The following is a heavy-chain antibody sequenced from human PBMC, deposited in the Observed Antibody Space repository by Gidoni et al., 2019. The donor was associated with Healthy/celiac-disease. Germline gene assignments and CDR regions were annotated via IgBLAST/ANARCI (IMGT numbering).Heavy chain of an antibody. CDR2: IYPGDSDT. V-gene: IGHV5-51*01. Sequence: EVQRVQSGAEVKKPGESLKISCKGSGYSCTRYWIGWVRQMPGKGLERMGIIYPGDSDTRYSTSFQGQVTISADKSLSTAYLQWSSLKASDTAMYYCARRDFTGQHFDYWGQGTLVTVSS. CDR1: GYSCTRYW. CDR3: ARRDFTGQHFDY. D-gene: IGHD3-10*01. J-gene: IGHJ4*02.